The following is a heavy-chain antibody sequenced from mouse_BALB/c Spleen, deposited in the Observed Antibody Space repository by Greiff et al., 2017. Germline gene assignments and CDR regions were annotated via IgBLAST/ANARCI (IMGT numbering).Heavy chain of an antibody. CDR2: ISSGSRTI. J-gene: IGHJ1*01. Sequence: EVMLVESGGGLVQPGGSRKLSCAASGFTFSSFGMHWVRQAPEKGLEWVAYISSGSRTIYYADTVKGRFTISRDNPKNTLFLQMTSLRSEDTAMYYCARYGNYWYFDVWGAGTTVTVSS. D-gene: IGHD2-1*01. CDR1: GFTFSSFG. V-gene: IGHV5-17*02. CDR3: ARYGNYWYFDV.